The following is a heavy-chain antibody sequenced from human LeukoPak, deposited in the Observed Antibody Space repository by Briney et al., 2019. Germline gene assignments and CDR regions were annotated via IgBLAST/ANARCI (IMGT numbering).Heavy chain of an antibody. CDR3: AREGTFGDYRASGDH. Sequence: GGSLRLSCAASGFTVSSNYVNWVRQAPGKGLEWVANIKQDGSQKYYVDSVKGRFIISRDNAKNSLYLQMNSVRAEDTAVYYCAREGTFGDYRASGDHWGQGALVTVSS. J-gene: IGHJ4*02. D-gene: IGHD2-21*02. CDR1: GFTVSSNY. V-gene: IGHV3-7*03. CDR2: IKQDGSQK.